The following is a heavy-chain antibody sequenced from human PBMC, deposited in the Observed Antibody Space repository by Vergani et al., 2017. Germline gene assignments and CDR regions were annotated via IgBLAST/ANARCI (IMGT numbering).Heavy chain of an antibody. D-gene: IGHD6-13*01. CDR2: ISSSDNTI. CDR3: ARLAAAGYWYFHL. V-gene: IGHV3-11*01. J-gene: IGHJ2*01. Sequence: QVQLVESGGGLVKPGGSLRLSCAASGLTFSDSYMSWIRQAPGKGLGWISYISSSDNTIHYSDSVKGRFTISRDNAKNSLYLQMNSLRAEDTAVYYCARLAAAGYWYFHLWGRGTLVTVSS. CDR1: GLTFSDSY.